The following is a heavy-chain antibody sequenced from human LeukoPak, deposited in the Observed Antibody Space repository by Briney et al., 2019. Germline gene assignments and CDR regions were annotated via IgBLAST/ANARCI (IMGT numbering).Heavy chain of an antibody. CDR2: ISWNSGSI. CDR1: GFTFDDYA. Sequence: GGSLRLSCAASGFTFDDYAMHWVRQARGKGLEWVSGISWNSGSIGYADSVKGRFTISRDNAKNSLYLQMNSLRAEDTALYYCAKDIGQVDAFDIWGQGTMVTVSS. J-gene: IGHJ3*02. CDR3: AKDIGQVDAFDI. V-gene: IGHV3-9*01.